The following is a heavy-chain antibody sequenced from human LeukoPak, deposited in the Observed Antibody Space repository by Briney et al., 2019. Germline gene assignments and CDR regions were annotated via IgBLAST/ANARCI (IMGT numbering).Heavy chain of an antibody. Sequence: SETLSLTCTVSGGSISSYYWSWIRQPPGKGLEGIGYIYYSGSTNYNPSLKSRVTISVDTSKNQFSLKLSSVTAADTAVYYCARNSIAAAGFYFDYWGQGTLVTVSS. CDR1: GGSISSYY. D-gene: IGHD6-13*01. V-gene: IGHV4-59*01. CDR3: ARNSIAAAGFYFDY. CDR2: IYYSGST. J-gene: IGHJ4*02.